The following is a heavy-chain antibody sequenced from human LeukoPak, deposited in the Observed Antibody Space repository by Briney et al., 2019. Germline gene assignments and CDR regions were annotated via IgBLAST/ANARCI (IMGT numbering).Heavy chain of an antibody. V-gene: IGHV3-33*06. CDR2: IWYDGSNK. CDR3: AKSDGSGSFPLGDY. J-gene: IGHJ4*02. D-gene: IGHD3-10*01. CDR1: GFTFSSYG. Sequence: GGSLRLSCAASGFTFSSYGMRWVRQAPGKGLEWVAVIWYDGSNKYYADSVKGRFTISRDNSKNTLYLQMNSLRAEDTAVYYCAKSDGSGSFPLGDYWGQGTLVTVSS.